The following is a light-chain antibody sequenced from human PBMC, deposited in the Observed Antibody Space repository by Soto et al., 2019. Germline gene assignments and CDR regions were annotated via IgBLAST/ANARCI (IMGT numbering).Light chain of an antibody. V-gene: IGKV1-39*01. Sequence: DIQMTQSPSSLYASVGDRVTITCRASQSISSYLNWYQQKPGKAPKLLIYGASSLHSGVPSRFSGSGSGTYFTLTISSLQPEDFATYYCQQSYSTPRTFGQGTKVEIK. J-gene: IGKJ1*01. CDR1: QSISSY. CDR2: GAS. CDR3: QQSYSTPRT.